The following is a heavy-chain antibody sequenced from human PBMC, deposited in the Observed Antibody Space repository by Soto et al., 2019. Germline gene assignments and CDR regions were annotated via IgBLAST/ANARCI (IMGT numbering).Heavy chain of an antibody. CDR2: ISSSSSTI. V-gene: IGHV3-48*01. CDR3: ASEGGRLKLFGT. Sequence: EVQLVESGGGVVQPGGSLRLSCAASGGTFSSYSMNWVRQAPGQGLEWVSYISSSSSTIYYADSVKGRFTISRDNAKNSPYMQMNSLRGEETAVYYCASEGGRLKLFGTWGQGTLVSVSS. J-gene: IGHJ5*02. D-gene: IGHD2-15*01. CDR1: GGTFSSYS.